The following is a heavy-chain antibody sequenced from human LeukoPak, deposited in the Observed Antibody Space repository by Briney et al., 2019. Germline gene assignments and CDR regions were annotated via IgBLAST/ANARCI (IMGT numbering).Heavy chain of an antibody. V-gene: IGHV3-7*02. D-gene: IGHD3-3*01. Sequence: GGSLRLSCAASGFTFSNYWMSWVRHAPGKGLEWVANIKQDGSQIYYVDSVKGRVTISRYNAKNSLYLQMNSLRAEDTAVYYCASGVTIFGVVRFDYWGQGTLVTVSS. J-gene: IGHJ4*02. CDR3: ASGVTIFGVVRFDY. CDR2: IKQDGSQI. CDR1: GFTFSNYW.